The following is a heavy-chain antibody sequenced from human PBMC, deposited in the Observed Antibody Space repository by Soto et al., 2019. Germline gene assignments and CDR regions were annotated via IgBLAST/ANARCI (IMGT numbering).Heavy chain of an antibody. V-gene: IGHV3-23*01. CDR3: AKHPGGIAAAGTRSLYYYYMDV. CDR2: ISGSGGST. J-gene: IGHJ6*03. D-gene: IGHD6-13*01. Sequence: PGGSLRLSCAASGFTFSSYAMSWVRQAPGKGLEWVSAISGSGGSTYYADSVKGRFTISRDNSKNTLYLQMNSLRAEDTAVYYCAKHPGGIAAAGTRSLYYYYMDVWGKGTTVTVSS. CDR1: GFTFSSYA.